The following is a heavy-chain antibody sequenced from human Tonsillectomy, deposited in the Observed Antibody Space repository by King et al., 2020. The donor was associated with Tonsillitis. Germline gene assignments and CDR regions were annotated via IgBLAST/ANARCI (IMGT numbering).Heavy chain of an antibody. Sequence: QLVQSGAEVKKPGESLRISCKGSGYRFTSYWISWVRQMPGKGLEWMGRIDPSESYINYSPTFQGHVTISADKSISTAYLQWSSLKASDTAMYYCARAPSCITMVRGVKYYFDSWGQGTLVTVSS. V-gene: IGHV5-10-1*01. CDR1: GYRFTSYW. J-gene: IGHJ4*02. CDR2: IDPSESYI. D-gene: IGHD3-10*01. CDR3: ARAPSCITMVRGVKYYFDS.